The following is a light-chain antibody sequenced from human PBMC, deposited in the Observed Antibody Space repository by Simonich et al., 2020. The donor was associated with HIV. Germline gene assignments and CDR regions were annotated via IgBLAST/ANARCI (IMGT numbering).Light chain of an antibody. CDR3: SSYTSSSTYVL. CDR2: DGS. V-gene: IGLV2-14*03. Sequence: QSALTQPRSVSGSPGQSVTISCTGTSIDVGVYNYVSWYQQHPGKPPKLRIYDGSKRPSGVSNRFSAAKSGNTASLTISGLQAEDEADYYCSSYTSSSTYVLFGGGTKLTVL. J-gene: IGLJ2*01. CDR1: SIDVGVYNY.